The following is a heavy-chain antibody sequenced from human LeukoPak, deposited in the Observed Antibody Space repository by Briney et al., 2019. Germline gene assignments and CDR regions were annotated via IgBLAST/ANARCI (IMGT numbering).Heavy chain of an antibody. CDR2: IYSGGRT. CDR1: GFTFDSYA. J-gene: IGHJ1*01. CDR3: AMGATGEYLQY. V-gene: IGHV3-NL1*01. Sequence: GRSLRLSCVLSGFTFDSYAMHWVRQAPGKGLGWVSVIYSGGRTYYADSVKGRFTISRDSSKNTLYLQMDSLRTEDTAVYYCAMGATGEYLQYWGQGTLVTVSS. D-gene: IGHD1-26*01.